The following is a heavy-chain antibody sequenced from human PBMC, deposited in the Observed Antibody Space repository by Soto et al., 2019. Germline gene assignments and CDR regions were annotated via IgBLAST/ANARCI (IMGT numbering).Heavy chain of an antibody. CDR3: AREGYSYGKIFDY. CDR1: GFTFSSYS. D-gene: IGHD5-18*01. V-gene: IGHV3-21*01. Sequence: EVQLVESGGGLVKPGGSLRLSCAASGFTFSSYSMTWVRQAPGKGLEWVSSISSSTSYIYYADSLKGRFTISRDNAKSSLYLQMNSLRAEDKAVYYCAREGYSYGKIFDYWGQGTLVTVSS. CDR2: ISSSTSYI. J-gene: IGHJ4*02.